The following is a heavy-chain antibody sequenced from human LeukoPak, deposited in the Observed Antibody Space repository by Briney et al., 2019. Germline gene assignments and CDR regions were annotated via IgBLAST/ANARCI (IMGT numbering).Heavy chain of an antibody. CDR2: IYTSGST. CDR1: GGSISSYY. Sequence: SETLSLTCTVSGGSISSYYWSWIRQPAGKGLEWIGRIYTSGSTNYNPSLKSRVTMSVDTSKNQFSLKLSSVTAADTAVYYCARGYGDFRVEGRYFHSWGQGTLVTVSS. CDR3: ARGYGDFRVEGRYFHS. J-gene: IGHJ4*02. V-gene: IGHV4-4*07. D-gene: IGHD4-17*01.